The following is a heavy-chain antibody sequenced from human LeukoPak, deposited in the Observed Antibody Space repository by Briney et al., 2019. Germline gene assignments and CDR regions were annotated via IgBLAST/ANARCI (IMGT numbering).Heavy chain of an antibody. J-gene: IGHJ4*02. CDR2: IADVGVYT. D-gene: IGHD2-2*01. CDR1: GFTFSRYA. V-gene: IGHV3-23*01. Sequence: TGGSLRLSCAASGFTFSRYAMGWVRQAPGEGLEWISAIADVGVYTYHADSVKGRFTISRDNAKNSLYLQMNSLRAEDTAVYYCARDPYCSSTSCYVHFDYWGQGTLVTVSS. CDR3: ARDPYCSSTSCYVHFDY.